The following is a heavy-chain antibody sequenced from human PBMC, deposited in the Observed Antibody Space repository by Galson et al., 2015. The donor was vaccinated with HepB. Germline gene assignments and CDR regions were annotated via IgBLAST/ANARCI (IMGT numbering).Heavy chain of an antibody. CDR1: GFTFGDYA. Sequence: SLRLSCAASGFTFGDYAMSWVRQAPGKGLEWVGFIRSKAYGGTTEYAASVKGRFTISRDDSKSIAYLQMNSLKTEDTAVYYCTRDSWQLRDYWGQGTLVIVSA. CDR2: IRSKAYGGTT. V-gene: IGHV3-49*04. J-gene: IGHJ4*02. D-gene: IGHD1-26*01. CDR3: TRDSWQLRDY.